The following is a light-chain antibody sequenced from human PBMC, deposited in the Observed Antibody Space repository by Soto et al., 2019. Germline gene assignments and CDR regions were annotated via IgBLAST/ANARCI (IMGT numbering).Light chain of an antibody. CDR3: QSYDSSLSAAV. CDR2: SNS. V-gene: IGLV1-40*01. J-gene: IGLJ3*02. CDR1: TSNIGAGYD. Sequence: QSVLTQPPSVSGAPGQKVIISCSGSTSNIGAGYDVHWYQQLPGTAPKLLTYSNSNRPSGVPDRLSGSKSGTSASLAITGLQVEDEADYYCQSYDSSLSAAVFGGGTKLTVL.